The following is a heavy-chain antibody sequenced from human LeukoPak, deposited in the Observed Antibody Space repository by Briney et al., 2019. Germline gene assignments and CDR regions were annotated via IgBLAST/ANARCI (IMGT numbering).Heavy chain of an antibody. D-gene: IGHD1-26*01. CDR1: GGSVSSGSYY. V-gene: IGHV4-61*01. CDR2: IYYSGST. CDR3: ARSHSGSYFNWFDP. J-gene: IGHJ5*02. Sequence: SETLSLTCTVSGGSVSSGSYYWSWIRQPPGKGLEWIGYIYYSGSTNYNPSLKSRVTISVDTSKNQFSLKLSSVTAADTAVYYCARSHSGSYFNWFDPWGQGTLVTVSS.